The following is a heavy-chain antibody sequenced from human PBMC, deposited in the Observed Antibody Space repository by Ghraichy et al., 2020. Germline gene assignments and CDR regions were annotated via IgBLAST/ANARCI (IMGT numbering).Heavy chain of an antibody. CDR3: ARGVVVWNIVATGYYFDY. J-gene: IGHJ4*02. CDR2: ISAYNGNT. D-gene: IGHD5-12*01. V-gene: IGHV1-18*01. CDR1: GYTFTSYG. Sequence: ASVKVSCKASGYTFTSYGISWVRQAPGQGLEWMGWISAYNGNTNYAQKLQGRVTMTTDTSTSTAYMELRSLRSDDTAVYYCARGVVVWNIVATGYYFDYWGQGTLVTVSS.